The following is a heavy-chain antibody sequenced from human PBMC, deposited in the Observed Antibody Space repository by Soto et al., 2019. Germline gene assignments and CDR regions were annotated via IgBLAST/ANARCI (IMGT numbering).Heavy chain of an antibody. V-gene: IGHV1-2*02. Sequence: QVQLVQSGAEVKKPGASVKVSCKAPRYIFTAYFMHWVRQAPGQGLECMGWINPNNGATHYGLSFQGRVTMTRDTSISTAYMDLSRRRSDDTAVYSCAPHDPGARFDPGGQGTLVIVSS. J-gene: IGHJ5*02. CDR1: RYIFTAYF. CDR3: APHDPGARFDP. D-gene: IGHD1-1*01. CDR2: INPNNGAT.